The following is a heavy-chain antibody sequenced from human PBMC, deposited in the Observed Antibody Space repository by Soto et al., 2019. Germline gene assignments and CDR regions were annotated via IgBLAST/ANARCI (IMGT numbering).Heavy chain of an antibody. Sequence: ASVKVSCKASGFTFTSYAIHWVRQAPGQRLEWMGWINAGNGDTKSSQKFQGRVTITADKSTSTAYMELSSLRSEDTAVYYCARDVIAAAGPNFDPWGQGTLVTVSS. CDR2: INAGNGDT. D-gene: IGHD6-13*01. CDR3: ARDVIAAAGPNFDP. CDR1: GFTFTSYA. J-gene: IGHJ5*02. V-gene: IGHV1-3*01.